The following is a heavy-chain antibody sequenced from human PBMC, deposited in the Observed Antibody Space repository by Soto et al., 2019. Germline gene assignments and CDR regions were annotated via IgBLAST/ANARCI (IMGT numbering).Heavy chain of an antibody. Sequence: WSLRLSCAASGFTFSSHAMHWVRQAPGKGLEWLALISYDGRSEYYADSVKGRFTISRDNSKNTLYLQMNSVRAEDTAVYYCARVFITLIALNWLDPWGQGTLVTVSS. CDR1: GFTFSSHA. CDR2: ISYDGRSE. V-gene: IGHV3-30*04. D-gene: IGHD3-22*01. CDR3: ARVFITLIALNWLDP. J-gene: IGHJ5*02.